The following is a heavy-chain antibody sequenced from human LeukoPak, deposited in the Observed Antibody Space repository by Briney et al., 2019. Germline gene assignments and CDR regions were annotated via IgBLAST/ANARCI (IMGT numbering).Heavy chain of an antibody. CDR3: AKLGATSDY. D-gene: IGHD1-26*01. Sequence: PGGSLRLSCAASGFTFSSYGMHWVRQAPGKGLEWVAVISYDGSNKYYADSVKGRFTISRDNSKNTPYLQMNSLRAEDTAVYYCAKLGATSDYWGQGTLVTVSS. V-gene: IGHV3-30*18. CDR1: GFTFSSYG. CDR2: ISYDGSNK. J-gene: IGHJ4*02.